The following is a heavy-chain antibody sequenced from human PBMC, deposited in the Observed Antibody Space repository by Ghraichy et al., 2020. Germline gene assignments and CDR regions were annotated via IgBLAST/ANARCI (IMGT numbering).Heavy chain of an antibody. CDR2: INPSGGIT. V-gene: IGHV1-46*01. Sequence: SVKVSCKASGYTFTSYYMHWVRQAPGQGLEWMGIINPSGGITSYAQKLQGRVTMTRDTSTSTVYMELSSLRSEDTAVYYCARGELRYFDWLLTSDPFDIWGQGTMVTVSS. J-gene: IGHJ3*02. CDR1: GYTFTSYY. D-gene: IGHD3-9*01. CDR3: ARGELRYFDWLLTSDPFDI.